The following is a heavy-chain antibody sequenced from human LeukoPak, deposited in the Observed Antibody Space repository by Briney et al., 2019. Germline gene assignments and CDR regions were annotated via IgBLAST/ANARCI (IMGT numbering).Heavy chain of an antibody. Sequence: PSETLSLTGTVSGVSISSYYWSWIRQPPGKGLEWIGYIYYSGSTNYNPSLKSRVTISVDTSKNQFSLKLSSVTAADTAVYYCARIYYYDSSGYSNWFDPWGQGTLVTVSS. V-gene: IGHV4-59*01. J-gene: IGHJ5*02. D-gene: IGHD3-22*01. CDR2: IYYSGST. CDR1: GVSISSYY. CDR3: ARIYYYDSSGYSNWFDP.